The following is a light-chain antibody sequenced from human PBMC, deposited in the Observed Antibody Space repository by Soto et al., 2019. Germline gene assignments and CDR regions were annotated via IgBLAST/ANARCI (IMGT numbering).Light chain of an antibody. V-gene: IGLV2-14*01. CDR1: SSDIGVYNY. CDR3: SSYTTSNTYV. CDR2: EVN. Sequence: QSVLTQPASVSGSPGQSITFSCTGTSSDIGVYNYVSWYQQHPGKAPKPMIYEVNNRPSGVSNRFSGSKSGNTASLTISGLQAEDEADYYCSSYTTSNTYVFGTGTKVTVL. J-gene: IGLJ1*01.